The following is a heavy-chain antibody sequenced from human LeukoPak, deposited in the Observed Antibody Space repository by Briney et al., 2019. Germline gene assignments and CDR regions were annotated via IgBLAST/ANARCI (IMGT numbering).Heavy chain of an antibody. D-gene: IGHD1-14*01. Sequence: PSETLSLTCTVSGGSINSYYWSWIRQPPGKGLEWIGYIYYSGSTNYNPSLKSRLTISVDTSKNHFSLKLRSVTAADTAIYYCARGGITPLTYWGQGTLVTVSS. V-gene: IGHV4-59*08. J-gene: IGHJ4*02. CDR2: IYYSGST. CDR3: ARGGITPLTY. CDR1: GGSINSYY.